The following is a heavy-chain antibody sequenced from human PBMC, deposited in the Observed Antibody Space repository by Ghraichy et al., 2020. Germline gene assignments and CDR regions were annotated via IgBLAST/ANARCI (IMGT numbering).Heavy chain of an antibody. D-gene: IGHD1-14*01. CDR1: GGSISSYY. CDR3: ATVLTPGRHFMDV. V-gene: IGHV4-4*07. Sequence: SETLSLTCTVSGGSISSYYWSWIRQPAGKGLEWIGRIYTSGSTNYNPSLKSRVTMSVDTSKNQFSLSLSSVTAADTAVYYCATVLTPGRHFMDVWGQGTTVTGSS. CDR2: IYTSGST. J-gene: IGHJ6*02.